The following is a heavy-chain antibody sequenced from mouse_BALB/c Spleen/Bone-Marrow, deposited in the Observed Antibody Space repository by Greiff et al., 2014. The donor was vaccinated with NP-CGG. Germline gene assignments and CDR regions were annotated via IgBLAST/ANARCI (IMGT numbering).Heavy chain of an antibody. V-gene: IGHV5-6*01. CDR1: GFTFSRYG. D-gene: IGHD2-1*01. Sequence: EVNLVESGGDLVKPGGSLKLSCAASGFTFSRYGMSWVRQTPDKRLEWVANISSGGSYTYYPDSVKGRFTISRDNAKNTLYLHMSSLKSEDTAMYYCARQYGNLGVMDYWVKEPQSPSPQ. CDR2: ISSGGSYT. CDR3: ARQYGNLGVMDY. J-gene: IGHJ4*01.